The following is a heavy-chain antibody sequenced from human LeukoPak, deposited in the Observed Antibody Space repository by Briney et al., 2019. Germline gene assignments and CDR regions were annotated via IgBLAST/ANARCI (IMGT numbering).Heavy chain of an antibody. CDR3: AKCWRVVSGNWYLSFDS. CDR1: GFTFSSYG. D-gene: IGHD6-13*01. CDR2: ISDSGDET. V-gene: IGHV3-23*01. Sequence: GGSLRLSCAASGFTFSSYGMHWVRQNPGKGLEWVSSISDSGDETYYADSVRGRFTISRDNSKNTLYLQMKSLGGDDTALYYCAKCWRVVSGNWYLSFDSWGQGTLVTVSS. J-gene: IGHJ4*02.